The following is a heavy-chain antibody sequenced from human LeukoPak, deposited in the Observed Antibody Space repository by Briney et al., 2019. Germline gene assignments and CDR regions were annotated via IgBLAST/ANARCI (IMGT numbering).Heavy chain of an antibody. CDR3: ARGSHVLRFLEWLPSGNGMDV. J-gene: IGHJ6*02. CDR2: INHSGST. Sequence: SETLSLTCAVYGGSFSGYYWSWIRQPPGKGLEWIGEINHSGSTNYNPSLKSRVTISVDTSKNQFSLKLSSVTAADTAVYYCARGSHVLRFLEWLPSGNGMDVWGQGTTVTVSS. V-gene: IGHV4-34*01. D-gene: IGHD3-3*01. CDR1: GGSFSGYY.